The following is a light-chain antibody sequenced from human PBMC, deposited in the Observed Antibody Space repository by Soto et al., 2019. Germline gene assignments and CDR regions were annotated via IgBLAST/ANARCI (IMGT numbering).Light chain of an antibody. J-gene: IGLJ1*01. Sequence: QSALTQPASVSGSPGQSITISCTGTSSDVGGYNYVSWYQQHPGKAPKLMIYEVSNRPSGVSNRFSGSKSGNTASLTISGLKAEDGIDYNGRSYTSSSTQVCGTGPRVTVL. CDR2: EVS. CDR3: RSYTSSSTQV. V-gene: IGLV2-14*01. CDR1: SSDVGGYNY.